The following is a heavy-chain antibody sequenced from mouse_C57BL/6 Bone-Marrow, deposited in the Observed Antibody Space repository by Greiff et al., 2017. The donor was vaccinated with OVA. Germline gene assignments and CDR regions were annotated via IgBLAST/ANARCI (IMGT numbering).Heavy chain of an antibody. J-gene: IGHJ1*03. CDR3: ARRWLPDWYFDV. Sequence: VQLQQSGPVLVKPGASVKMSCKASGYTFTDYYMNWVKQSHGKSLEWIGVINPYNGGPSYNQKFKGKATLTVDKSSSTAYMELNSLTSEDSAVYYCARRWLPDWYFDVWGTGTTVTVSS. CDR2: INPYNGGP. D-gene: IGHD2-3*01. CDR1: GYTFTDYY. V-gene: IGHV1-19*01.